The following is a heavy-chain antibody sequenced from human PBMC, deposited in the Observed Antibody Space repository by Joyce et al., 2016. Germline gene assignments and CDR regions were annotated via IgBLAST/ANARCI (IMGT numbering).Heavy chain of an antibody. CDR2: IFYTWST. D-gene: IGHD6-13*01. V-gene: IGHV4-59*01. J-gene: IGHJ4*02. Sequence: QVQLQESGPGLVKPSETLSLTCTVSGDSIGTYYWNWIRQPPGKGLEWIGYIFYTWSTNYSPSLKSRVTMSVDMSKNQFSLNLNSVTAADTAVYYCARVGSSWSFGYWGQGTLVTVSS. CDR1: GDSIGTYY. CDR3: ARVGSSWSFGY.